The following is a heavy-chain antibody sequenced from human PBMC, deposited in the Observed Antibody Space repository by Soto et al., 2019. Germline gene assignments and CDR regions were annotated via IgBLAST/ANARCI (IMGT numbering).Heavy chain of an antibody. Sequence: GQLLQSGDEMKTPGASVRVSCRASGYPFTSYGISWVRQAPGQGLEWVAWISAYNGKRDTAQKFQGRVTMTLDTSTDTAHMELGDLTSADTAVYYCARGRIVASIHDAFEIWGQGTKVTVSS. CDR1: GYPFTSYG. CDR3: ARGRIVASIHDAFEI. J-gene: IGHJ3*02. CDR2: ISAYNGKR. D-gene: IGHD5-12*01. V-gene: IGHV1-18*01.